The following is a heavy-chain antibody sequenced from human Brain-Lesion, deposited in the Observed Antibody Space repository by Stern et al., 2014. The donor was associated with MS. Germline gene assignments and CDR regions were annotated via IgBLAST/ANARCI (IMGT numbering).Heavy chain of an antibody. D-gene: IGHD6-6*01. CDR3: ARRGDSSSSGFDY. J-gene: IGHJ4*02. CDR1: GYRFTSNW. CDR2: ILPGDSDT. V-gene: IGHV5-51*01. Sequence: EVQLVQSGAEVKKPGESLKISCKGSGYRFTSNWIGWVRQMPGKGLEWMGIILPGDSDTRYSPSFQGQVPISADKSISTAYLQWSSLQASDTAMYYCARRGDSSSSGFDYWGQGTLVIVSS.